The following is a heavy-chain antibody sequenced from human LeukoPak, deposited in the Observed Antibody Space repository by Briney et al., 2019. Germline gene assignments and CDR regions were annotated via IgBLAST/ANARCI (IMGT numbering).Heavy chain of an antibody. J-gene: IGHJ3*02. V-gene: IGHV3-30*18. CDR1: GFTFSDYG. CDR3: AKGLEDLNAFDI. Sequence: SPTLSCAASGFTFSDYGMHWVRQAPGKGLEWVAVISYDGSNKYYADSVKGRFTISRDNSKNTLYLQVNSLGAEDTAVYYCAKGLEDLNAFDIWGQGTMGAVSS. CDR2: ISYDGSNK. D-gene: IGHD2-15*01.